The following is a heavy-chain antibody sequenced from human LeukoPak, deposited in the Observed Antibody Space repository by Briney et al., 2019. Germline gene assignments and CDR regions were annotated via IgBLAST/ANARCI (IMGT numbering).Heavy chain of an antibody. D-gene: IGHD3-3*01. V-gene: IGHV1-2*06. CDR1: GYTFTGYY. J-gene: IGHJ4*02. CDR2: INPNSGGT. CDR3: ARDSHTIFGVDLFDY. Sequence: GASVKVSCKASGYTFTGYYMHGVRQAPGQGLEWMGRINPNSGGTNYAQKFQGRVTMTRDTSISTAYMELSRLRSDDTAVYYCARDSHTIFGVDLFDYWGQGTLVTVSS.